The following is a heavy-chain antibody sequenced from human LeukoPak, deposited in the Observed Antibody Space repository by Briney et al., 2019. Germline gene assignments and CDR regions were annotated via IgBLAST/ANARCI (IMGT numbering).Heavy chain of an antibody. Sequence: GGSLRLSCAASGFTFSSYSMNWVRQAPGKGLEWVSYISSSSSTIYYADSVKGRFTISRDNSKNTLYLQMNSLRAEDTAVYYCARHGSITMVRGRLRYYYMDVWGKGTTVTISS. D-gene: IGHD3-10*01. CDR2: ISSSSSTI. CDR1: GFTFSSYS. CDR3: ARHGSITMVRGRLRYYYMDV. V-gene: IGHV3-48*01. J-gene: IGHJ6*03.